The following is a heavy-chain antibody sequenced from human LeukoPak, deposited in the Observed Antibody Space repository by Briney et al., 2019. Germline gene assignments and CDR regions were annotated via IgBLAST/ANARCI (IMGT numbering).Heavy chain of an antibody. CDR1: GGSISSGGYF. V-gene: IGHV4-30-2*01. Sequence: SETLSLTCAVSGGSISSGGYFWSWIRQPPGKGLEWIGYIYQSGSTYYNPSLKSRVTISVDRSKNQFSLKLSSVTAADTAVYYCARAPVTMIVVVTQFDIWGQGTMVTVSS. CDR2: IYQSGST. CDR3: ARAPVTMIVVVTQFDI. D-gene: IGHD3-22*01. J-gene: IGHJ3*02.